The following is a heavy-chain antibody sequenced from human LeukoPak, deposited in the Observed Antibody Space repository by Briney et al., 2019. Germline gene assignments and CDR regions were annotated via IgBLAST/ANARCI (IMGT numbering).Heavy chain of an antibody. CDR1: GGSISSSSYY. V-gene: IGHV4-39*07. D-gene: IGHD3-22*01. J-gene: IGHJ4*02. CDR3: ARGSLAVNYYDSSGYYN. Sequence: SETLSLTCTVSGGSISSSSYYWGWIRQPPGKGLEWIGSIYYSGSTYYNPSLKSRVTISVDTSKNQFSLKLSSVTAADTAVYYCARGSLAVNYYDSSGYYNWGQGTLVTVSS. CDR2: IYYSGST.